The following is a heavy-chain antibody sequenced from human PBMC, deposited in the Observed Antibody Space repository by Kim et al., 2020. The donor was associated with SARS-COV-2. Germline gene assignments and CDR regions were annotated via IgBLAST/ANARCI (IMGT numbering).Heavy chain of an antibody. D-gene: IGHD2-2*01. J-gene: IGHJ4*02. CDR2: IYYSGST. Sequence: SETLSLTCTVSGGSISSSSYYWGWIRQPPGKGLERIGSIYYSGSTYYNPSLKSRVTISVDTSKNQFSLKLSSVTAADTAVYYCATSIVVVPAGLYYFDYWGQGTLVTVSS. CDR1: GGSISSSSYY. V-gene: IGHV4-39*01. CDR3: ATSIVVVPAGLYYFDY.